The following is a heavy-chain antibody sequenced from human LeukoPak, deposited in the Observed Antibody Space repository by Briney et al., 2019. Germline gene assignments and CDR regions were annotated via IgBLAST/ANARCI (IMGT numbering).Heavy chain of an antibody. Sequence: GASVKVSCKASGYTFTSYYMHWVRQAPGQGLEWMGIINPSGGSTSYAQKFRGRVTMTRDMSTSTVYMELSSLRSEDTAVYYCARDRTYSYGYYYYMDVWGKGTTVTVSS. CDR1: GYTFTSYY. J-gene: IGHJ6*03. CDR3: ARDRTYSYGYYYYMDV. CDR2: INPSGGST. D-gene: IGHD5-18*01. V-gene: IGHV1-46*01.